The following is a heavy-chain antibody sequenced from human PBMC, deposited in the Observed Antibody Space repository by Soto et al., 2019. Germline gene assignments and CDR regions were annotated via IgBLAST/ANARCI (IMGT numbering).Heavy chain of an antibody. CDR1: GFTFSSYA. CDR2: ISGSGGST. D-gene: IGHD3-10*01. V-gene: IGHV3-23*01. CDR3: AKDRGYYYGYDAMDV. J-gene: IGHJ6*02. Sequence: EVQRLESGGGLVQPGGSLRLSCAASGFTFSSYAMSWVRQAPGKGLEWVSGISGSGGSTYYADSVKGRFTISRDNSKNILYLQTNSLGAEDTAVYYCAKDRGYYYGYDAMDVWGQGTTVTVSS.